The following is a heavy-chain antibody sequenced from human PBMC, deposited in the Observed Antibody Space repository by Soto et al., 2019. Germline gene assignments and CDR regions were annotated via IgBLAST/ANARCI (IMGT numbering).Heavy chain of an antibody. J-gene: IGHJ4*02. V-gene: IGHV4-30-4*01. CDR1: GGSISSGAYY. CDR2: IYYSGST. Sequence: QVQLQESGPGLVKPSQTLSLTCTVSGGSISSGAYYWSWVRQPPGKGLEWIGYIYYSGSTYYNPSLQSRVTISVHTSKNQFSLKLTSVTATDTAVYYCARDNYGDTYYFDYWGQGTLVTVSS. D-gene: IGHD4-17*01. CDR3: ARDNYGDTYYFDY.